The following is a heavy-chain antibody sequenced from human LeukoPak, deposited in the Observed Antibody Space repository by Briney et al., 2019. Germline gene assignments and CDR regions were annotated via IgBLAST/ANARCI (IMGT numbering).Heavy chain of an antibody. CDR2: ISYGGSNK. CDR1: GFTFSSYG. D-gene: IGHD6-13*01. J-gene: IGHJ6*02. CDR3: ANDWAAAGTGYYYYYYGMDV. V-gene: IGHV3-30*18. Sequence: GGSLRLSCAASGFTFSSYGMHWVRQAPGKGLEWVAVISYGGSNKYYADSVKGRFTISRDNSKNTLYLQMNSLRAEDTAVYYCANDWAAAGTGYYYYYYGMDVWGQGTTVTVSS.